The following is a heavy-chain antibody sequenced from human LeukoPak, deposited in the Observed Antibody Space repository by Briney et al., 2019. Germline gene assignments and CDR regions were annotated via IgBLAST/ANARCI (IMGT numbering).Heavy chain of an antibody. CDR1: GYTFTSYY. J-gene: IGHJ3*01. V-gene: IGHV1-46*01. D-gene: IGHD3-22*01. Sequence: ASVKVSCKASGYTFTSYYMHWVRQAPGQGPEWMGIINPSGGSTSYAQRFQGRVTMTRDTSTSTVYMELSSLTSDDTAMYYCATWHNYYESSGLAFDVWGQGTMVTVSS. CDR2: INPSGGST. CDR3: ATWHNYYESSGLAFDV.